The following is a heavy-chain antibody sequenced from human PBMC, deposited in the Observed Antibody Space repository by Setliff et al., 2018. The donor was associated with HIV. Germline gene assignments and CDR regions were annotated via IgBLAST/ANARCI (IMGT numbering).Heavy chain of an antibody. V-gene: IGHV4-38-2*01. J-gene: IGHJ4*02. Sequence: SETLSLTCAVSGYSISSGYYWGWIRQPPGKGLEWIGGIYHSGNTYYNPSLKSRVTISVDTSKNQFSLKLSSVTAADTAVYYCARSVAGTLVWSLWGQGTLVTVSS. D-gene: IGHD6-13*01. CDR2: IYHSGNT. CDR1: GYSISSGYY. CDR3: ARSVAGTLVWSL.